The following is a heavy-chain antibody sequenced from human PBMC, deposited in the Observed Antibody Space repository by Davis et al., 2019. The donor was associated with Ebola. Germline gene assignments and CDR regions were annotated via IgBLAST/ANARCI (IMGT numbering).Heavy chain of an antibody. V-gene: IGHV2-5*02. CDR1: GFSLFTSGVG. CDR3: ARARFDIVVVVAATLVRYYGMDV. J-gene: IGHJ6*02. CDR2: IYWDDDK. D-gene: IGHD2-15*01. Sequence: SGPTLVKPTQTLTLTCTFSGFSLFTSGVGVGWIRQPPGKALEWLALIYWDDDKRYSPSLKSRLTISKDTSKSQVVLTMTNMDPVDTATYYCARARFDIVVVVAATLVRYYGMDVWGQGTTVTVSS.